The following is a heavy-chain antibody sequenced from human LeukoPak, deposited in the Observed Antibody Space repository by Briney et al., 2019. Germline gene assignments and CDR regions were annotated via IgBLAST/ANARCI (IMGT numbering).Heavy chain of an antibody. J-gene: IGHJ4*02. Sequence: GSSVKVSCKASGGTFSSYAISWVRQAPGQGLEWMGGIIPIFGTANYAQKFQGRVTITADESTSTAYMELSSLGSEDTAVYYCARERGSTGYYKPYYFDYWGQGTLVTVSS. CDR2: IIPIFGTA. V-gene: IGHV1-69*01. D-gene: IGHD3-9*01. CDR1: GGTFSSYA. CDR3: ARERGSTGYYKPYYFDY.